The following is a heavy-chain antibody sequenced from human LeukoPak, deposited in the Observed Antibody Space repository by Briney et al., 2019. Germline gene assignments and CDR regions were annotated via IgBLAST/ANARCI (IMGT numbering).Heavy chain of an antibody. Sequence: SETLSLTCSVSGGSLSSSSYYWGWIRQPPGRGLEWIGSIYYSGSTYYNPSLKSRVTISVDTSKNQFSLKLSSVTAADTAVYYCATRKLGNDYWGQGTLVTVSS. V-gene: IGHV4-39*07. D-gene: IGHD7-27*01. J-gene: IGHJ4*02. CDR3: ATRKLGNDY. CDR1: GGSLSSSSYY. CDR2: IYYSGST.